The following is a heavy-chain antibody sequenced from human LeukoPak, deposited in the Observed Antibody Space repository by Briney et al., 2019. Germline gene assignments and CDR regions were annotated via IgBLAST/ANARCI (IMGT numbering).Heavy chain of an antibody. CDR1: GFTFSSYA. J-gene: IGHJ5*02. CDR2: ISGSGGST. CDR3: AKRVLYSGYFNWFDP. Sequence: GGSLRLSCAASGFTFSSYAMSWVRQAPGKGLEWVSAISGSGGSTYYADSVKGRFTISRDNSKNTLYLQMNSLRAEDTAVYYCAKRVLYSGYFNWFDPWGQGTLVTVSS. D-gene: IGHD5-12*01. V-gene: IGHV3-23*01.